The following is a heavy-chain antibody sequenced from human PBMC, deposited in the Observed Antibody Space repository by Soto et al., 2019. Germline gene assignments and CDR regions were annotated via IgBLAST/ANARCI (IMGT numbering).Heavy chain of an antibody. CDR2: IYPDDSET. CDR3: ARHGSTAYYYYGMDV. J-gene: IGHJ6*02. V-gene: IGHV5-51*01. CDR1: GYSFLNYW. D-gene: IGHD4-17*01. Sequence: PGESLKISCKGSGYSFLNYWIGWVRQMPGKDLEWIGIIYPDDSETRYSPSFQGQVTISADKSISTAYLQWSSLKASDTAMYYCARHGSTAYYYYGMDVWGQGTTVTVSS.